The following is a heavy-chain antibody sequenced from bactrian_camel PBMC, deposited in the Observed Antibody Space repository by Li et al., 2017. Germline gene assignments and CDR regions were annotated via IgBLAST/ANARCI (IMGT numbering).Heavy chain of an antibody. J-gene: IGHJ6*01. D-gene: IGHD1*01. CDR3: AADIEFGLGRLEDEKDFGY. V-gene: IGHV3S26*01. CDR2: IDSDGST. CDR1: GYTYSSYC. Sequence: HVQLVESGGGLVQAGGSLRLSCAASGYTYSSYCMGWFRQAPGKEREGVAAIDSDGSTSYADSVKGRFTISQDNAKNTLYLQMTSLKPEDTAMYYRAADIEFGLGRLEDEKDFGYWGQGTQVTVS.